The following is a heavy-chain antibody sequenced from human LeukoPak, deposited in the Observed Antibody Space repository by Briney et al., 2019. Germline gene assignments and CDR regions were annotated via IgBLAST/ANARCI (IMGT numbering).Heavy chain of an antibody. D-gene: IGHD5-18*01. J-gene: IGHJ4*02. Sequence: SETLSLTCTVSGGSISSSSYYWGWIRQPPGKGLEWIGSIYYSGSTYCNPSLKSRVTISVDTSKNQFSLKLSSVTAADTAVYYCASLRGYSYGLNSIFDYWGQGTLVTVSS. CDR1: GGSISSSSYY. CDR2: IYYSGST. V-gene: IGHV4-39*01. CDR3: ASLRGYSYGLNSIFDY.